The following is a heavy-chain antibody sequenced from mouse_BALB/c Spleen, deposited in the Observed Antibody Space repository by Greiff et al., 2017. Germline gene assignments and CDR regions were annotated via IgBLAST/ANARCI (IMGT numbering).Heavy chain of an antibody. CDR1: GYAFTNYL. CDR3: ARSIYDGYPAWFAY. Sequence: QVQLQQSGAELVRPGTSVKVSCKASGYAFTNYLLEWVKQRPGQGLEWIGVINPGSGGTNYNEKFKGKATLTADKSSSTAYMQLSSLTSDDSAVYFCARSIYDGYPAWFAYWGQGTLVTVSA. D-gene: IGHD2-3*01. V-gene: IGHV1-54*01. CDR2: INPGSGGT. J-gene: IGHJ3*01.